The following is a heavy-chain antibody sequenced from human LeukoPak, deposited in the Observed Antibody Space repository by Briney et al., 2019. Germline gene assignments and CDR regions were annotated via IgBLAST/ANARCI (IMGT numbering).Heavy chain of an antibody. CDR2: IHNSGRT. CDR1: GGSVSSYY. CDR3: ARHGTISSESYFDY. D-gene: IGHD1-14*01. V-gene: IGHV4-59*08. Sequence: ASETLSLTCSVSGGSVSSYYWSGLRQSPGKGLEWMGCIHNSGRTNYNPSLKSRVTGFVDTSKNQVSLRLSSVTAADTAVYYCARHGTISSESYFDYWGQGALVTVSS. J-gene: IGHJ4*02.